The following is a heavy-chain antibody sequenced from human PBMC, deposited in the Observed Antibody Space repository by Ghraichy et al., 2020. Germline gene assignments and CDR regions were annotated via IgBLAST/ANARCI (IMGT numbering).Heavy chain of an antibody. CDR3: AAGVEGDTAMGAVAGNY. V-gene: IGHV1-58*01. J-gene: IGHJ4*02. D-gene: IGHD6-19*01. CDR2: IVVGSGNT. CDR1: GFTFTSSA. Sequence: SVKVSCKASGFTFTSSAVQWVRQARGQRLEWIGWIVVGSGNTNYAQKFQERVTITRDMSTSTAYMELSSLRSEDTAVYYCAAGVEGDTAMGAVAGNYWGQGTLVTVSS.